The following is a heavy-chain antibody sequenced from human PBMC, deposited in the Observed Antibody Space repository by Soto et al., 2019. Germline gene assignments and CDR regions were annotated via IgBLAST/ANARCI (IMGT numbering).Heavy chain of an antibody. CDR1: GGSFSGYY. J-gene: IGHJ4*02. CDR2: INHSGST. CDR3: ASAAARYCSGGSCYSGGDY. Sequence: QVQLQQWGAGLLKPSETLSLTCAVYGGSFSGYYWSWIRQPPGKGLEWIWEINHSGSTNYNPSLKGRVTISVDTSTHQFSLKLSSVTAADTAVYYCASAAARYCSGGSCYSGGDYWGQGTLVTVSS. D-gene: IGHD2-15*01. V-gene: IGHV4-34*01.